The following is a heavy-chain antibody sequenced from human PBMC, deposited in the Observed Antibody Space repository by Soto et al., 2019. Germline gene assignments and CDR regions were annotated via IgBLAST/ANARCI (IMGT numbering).Heavy chain of an antibody. J-gene: IGHJ5*02. CDR2: IRSKAYGGTP. D-gene: IGHD3-3*01. V-gene: IGHV3-49*04. CDR3: TSTAYDFLSTTRYCLDP. CDR1: GFTFGDYA. Sequence: GGSLRLSCTASGFTFGDYAMSWVRQAPGKGLEWVGFIRSKAYGGTPEYDASVKGRFTISRDDSKSIDYLQMNSLKPEDTAVHYCTSTAYDFLSTTRYCLDPWGQGTLVTVSS.